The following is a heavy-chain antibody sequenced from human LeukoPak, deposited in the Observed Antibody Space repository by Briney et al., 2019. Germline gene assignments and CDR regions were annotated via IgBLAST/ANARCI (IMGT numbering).Heavy chain of an antibody. J-gene: IGHJ3*02. CDR1: GFTFSNYS. CDR2: IRSSSTTI. Sequence: GGSLRLSCEASGFTFSNYSMNWVRQAPGKGLEWVSYIRSSSTTIYYADSVKGRFTISRDNAKNSLYLQMNSLRAEDTAVYYCARAKRNGFDIWGQGTMVTVFS. V-gene: IGHV3-48*01. CDR3: ARAKRNGFDI.